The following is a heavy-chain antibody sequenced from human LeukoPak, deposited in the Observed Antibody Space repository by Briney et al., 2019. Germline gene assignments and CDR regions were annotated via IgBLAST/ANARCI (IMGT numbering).Heavy chain of an antibody. Sequence: PPGGSLRLSCAASGFTFSSYWMSWVRQAPGKGLEWVANIKQDGSEKYYVDSVKGRFTISRDNAKNSLYLQMNSLRAEDTAVYYCARDGSYSSGWYDWSYYYYYGMDVWGQGTTVTVSS. J-gene: IGHJ6*02. D-gene: IGHD6-19*01. CDR3: ARDGSYSSGWYDWSYYYYYGMDV. CDR2: IKQDGSEK. CDR1: GFTFSSYW. V-gene: IGHV3-7*01.